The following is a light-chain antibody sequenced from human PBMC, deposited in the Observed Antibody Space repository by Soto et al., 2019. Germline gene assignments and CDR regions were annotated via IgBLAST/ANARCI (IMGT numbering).Light chain of an antibody. CDR3: SSYRAIGSLYYVV. J-gene: IGLJ2*01. V-gene: IGLV2-14*01. CDR1: NNDIGLYNY. Sequence: QSALTQPASVSGSPGQSITISCTGANNDIGLYNYVSWYQQHPGKAPKLMIYEVTNRPSGVSNRFSGSKSGNTASLTISGLEAGDEADYYCSSYRAIGSLYYVVFGGGTKLTVL. CDR2: EVT.